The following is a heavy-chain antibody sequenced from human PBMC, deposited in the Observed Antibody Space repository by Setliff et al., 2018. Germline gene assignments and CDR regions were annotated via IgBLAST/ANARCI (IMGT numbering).Heavy chain of an antibody. J-gene: IGHJ4*02. CDR2: VIQGGSG. D-gene: IGHD1-1*01. Sequence: HPGGSLRLSCAAAGFIFRDYTMFWVRQAPGKGLEWVAGVIQGGSGVYADYVKGRSTISRDNSRNTFFLQMNNLRAEDTATYYCAKDRVNDGYWDFDYWGQGIVVTVSS. CDR3: AKDRVNDGYWDFDY. CDR1: GFIFRDYT. V-gene: IGHV3-23*03.